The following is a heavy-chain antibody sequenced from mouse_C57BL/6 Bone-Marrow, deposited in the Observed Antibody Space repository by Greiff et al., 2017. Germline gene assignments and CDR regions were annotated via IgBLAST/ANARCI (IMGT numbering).Heavy chain of an antibody. CDR1: GYTFTSYW. Sequence: QVQLQQPGAELVMPGASVKLSCKASGYTFTSYWMHWVKQRPGQGLEWIGEIDPSDSYTNYNQKFKGKSTLTVDKSSSTAYMHLSSLTSEDSAVYYCARDGYYPPWFAYWGQETLVTVSA. CDR2: IDPSDSYT. CDR3: ARDGYYPPWFAY. D-gene: IGHD2-3*01. J-gene: IGHJ3*01. V-gene: IGHV1-69*01.